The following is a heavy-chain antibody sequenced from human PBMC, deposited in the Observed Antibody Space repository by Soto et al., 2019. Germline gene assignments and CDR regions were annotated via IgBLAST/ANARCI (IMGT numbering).Heavy chain of an antibody. CDR3: ARESQVTTYFDP. V-gene: IGHV4-30-4*01. J-gene: IGHJ5*02. Sequence: SETLCLTCAVSSGSIGSGDYYWSWIRQPPGKGLEWIGYIYYSGSIYYNPSLKSRVTISVDTSKNQFSLKLSSVTAADTAVYYCARESQVTTYFDPWGQGTLVTVSS. D-gene: IGHD4-4*01. CDR1: SGSIGSGDYY. CDR2: IYYSGSI.